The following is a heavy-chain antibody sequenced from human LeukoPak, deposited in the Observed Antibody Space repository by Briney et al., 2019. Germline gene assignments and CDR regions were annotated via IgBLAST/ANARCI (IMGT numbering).Heavy chain of an antibody. CDR3: AKSQRAYYYYMDV. J-gene: IGHJ6*03. Sequence: PGGSLRLSCAASGFTFSNYAMSWVRQAPGKGLEWVSAISGSGGSTYYADSVKGRFTISRDNSKNTLYLQMNSLRAEDTAVYYCAKSQRAYYYYMDVWGKGTTVTVSS. CDR1: GFTFSNYA. CDR2: ISGSGGST. V-gene: IGHV3-23*01.